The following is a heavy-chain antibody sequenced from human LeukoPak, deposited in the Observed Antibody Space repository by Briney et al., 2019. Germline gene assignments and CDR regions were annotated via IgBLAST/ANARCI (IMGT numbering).Heavy chain of an antibody. V-gene: IGHV5-51*01. D-gene: IGHD2-15*01. CDR3: AIYCSGGSCYGPRNAFDI. CDR2: IFPGDSDT. J-gene: IGHJ3*02. CDR1: GYSFTSYW. Sequence: GESLKISCKGSGYSFTSYWIGWVRQMPGKGLEWMGIIFPGDSDTRYSPSFQGQVTISADKSISTAYLQWSSLKASDTAMYYCAIYCSGGSCYGPRNAFDIWGQGTMVTVSS.